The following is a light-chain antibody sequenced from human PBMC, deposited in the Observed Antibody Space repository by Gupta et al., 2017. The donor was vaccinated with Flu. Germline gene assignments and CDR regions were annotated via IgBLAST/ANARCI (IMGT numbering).Light chain of an antibody. Sequence: QSVLTQPPSVSAAPGQKVTISCSGNSSNIWINFVSWYKHFQGTQNKPLIVYESERPLGVMDRLSCYKTGNYATRGIHGLQTGDEALNYCGSWDRRLNSVLFGGGTKMPVL. V-gene: IGLV1-51*02. CDR3: GSWDRRLNSVL. CDR1: SSNIWINF. CDR2: YES. J-gene: IGLJ3*02.